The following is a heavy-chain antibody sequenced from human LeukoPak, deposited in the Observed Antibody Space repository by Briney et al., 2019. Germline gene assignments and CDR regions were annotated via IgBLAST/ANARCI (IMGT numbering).Heavy chain of an antibody. J-gene: IGHJ4*02. CDR3: AREEQDSSGYYYLEDY. CDR2: ISSSGSTI. V-gene: IGHV3-48*04. Sequence: PGGSLRLSCAASGFTFSSYSMNWVRQAPGKGLEWVSYISSSGSTIYYADSMKGRFTISRDNAKNSLYLQMNSLRAEDTAVYYCAREEQDSSGYYYLEDYWGQGTLVTVSS. D-gene: IGHD3-22*01. CDR1: GFTFSSYS.